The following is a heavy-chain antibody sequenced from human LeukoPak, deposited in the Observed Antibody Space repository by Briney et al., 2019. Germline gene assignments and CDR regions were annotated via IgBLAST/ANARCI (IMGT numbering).Heavy chain of an antibody. Sequence: ASVKVSCKASGYTFTSYGISWVRQAPGQGLEWMGWISAYNGNTNYAQKLQGRVTMTTDTSKSTAYMELRSLRSDDTAVYYCARVWMAAYYYYYMDVWGKGTTVTVSS. CDR1: GYTFTSYG. V-gene: IGHV1-18*01. D-gene: IGHD5-24*01. CDR3: ARVWMAAYYYYYMDV. CDR2: ISAYNGNT. J-gene: IGHJ6*03.